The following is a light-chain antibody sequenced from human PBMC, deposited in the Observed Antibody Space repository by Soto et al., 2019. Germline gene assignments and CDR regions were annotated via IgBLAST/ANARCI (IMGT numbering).Light chain of an antibody. CDR3: QHTYSTPRT. J-gene: IGKJ1*01. CDR1: QSIDNY. CDR2: GAS. V-gene: IGKV1-39*01. Sequence: DIQMTQSPSSLSASVGDRVTITCRSSQSIDNYLNWYLQKPGTAPQLLIYGASNLQTGVPSRFSGSGSGTDFTLTISTLQPEDFATYDCQHTYSTPRTFCQGTKV.